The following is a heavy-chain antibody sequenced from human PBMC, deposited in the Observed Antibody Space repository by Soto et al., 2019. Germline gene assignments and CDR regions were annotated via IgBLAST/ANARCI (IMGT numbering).Heavy chain of an antibody. Sequence: SETLSLTCAVSGSSISSAYYWGWIRQPPGKGLEWIGSIYYSGSTYYNPSLKSRVTISVDTSKNQFSLKLSSVTAADTAVYYCARDSSGWNYYFDYWGQGTLVTVSS. J-gene: IGHJ4*02. CDR1: GSSISSAYY. CDR3: ARDSSGWNYYFDY. V-gene: IGHV4-38-2*02. CDR2: IYYSGST. D-gene: IGHD6-19*01.